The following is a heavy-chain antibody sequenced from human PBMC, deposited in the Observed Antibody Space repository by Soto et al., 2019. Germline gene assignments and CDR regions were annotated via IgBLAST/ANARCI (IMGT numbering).Heavy chain of an antibody. V-gene: IGHV4-34*01. CDR1: GGSFSGYC. J-gene: IGHJ4*02. CDR2: INHSGST. Sequence: PSETLSLTCAVYGGSFSGYCWSWIRQPPGKGLEGIGEINHSGSTNYNPSLKSRVTISVDTSKNQFSLKLSSVTAADTAVYYCARDPPRYDILTGYYPHDYWGQGTLVTVSS. D-gene: IGHD3-9*01. CDR3: ARDPPRYDILTGYYPHDY.